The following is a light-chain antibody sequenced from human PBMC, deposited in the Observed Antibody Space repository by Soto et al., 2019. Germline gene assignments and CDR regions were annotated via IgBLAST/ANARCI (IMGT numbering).Light chain of an antibody. J-gene: IGKJ3*01. CDR1: QTISSW. Sequence: DIQLTHSPSTLSGSVGDRVTITCRASQTISSWLAWYQQKPGKAPKLLIYKASTLKSGVPSRLSVSRPGTEFDIGIIILHPGLFSTDLGQQYTIYLEIFGHGIKLDI. CDR2: KAS. CDR3: QQYTIYLEI. V-gene: IGKV1-5*03.